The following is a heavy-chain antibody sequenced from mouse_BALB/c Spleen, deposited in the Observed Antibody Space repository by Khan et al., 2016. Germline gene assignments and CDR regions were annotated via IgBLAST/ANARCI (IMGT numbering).Heavy chain of an antibody. J-gene: IGHJ3*01. CDR2: ISDGGSYT. CDR1: GFTFSDYY. D-gene: IGHD2-4*01. Sequence: EVELVESGGGLVKPGGSLKLSCAASGFTFSDYYMYWVRQTPEKRLEWVATISDGGSYTYYPDSVKGRFPISRDNAKNNLYLQMSSLKSEDTAMYYCAREGLRRGFAYWGQGTLVTVSA. V-gene: IGHV5-4*02. CDR3: AREGLRRGFAY.